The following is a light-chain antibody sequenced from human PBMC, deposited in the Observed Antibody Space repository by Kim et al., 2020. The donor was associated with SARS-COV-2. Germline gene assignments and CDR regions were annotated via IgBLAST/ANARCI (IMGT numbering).Light chain of an antibody. CDR2: GAS. Sequence: DIEMTQSPSALSASVGDRVTITCRATQSVSINLNWYQQRPGKAPRLLIYGASTLQSGVPSRFSGSGSGTGFTLTISSLQPEDFAIYSCQQPFSTHCSFAQGPKLEI. V-gene: IGKV1-39*01. CDR3: QQPFSTHCS. J-gene: IGKJ2*04. CDR1: QSVSIN.